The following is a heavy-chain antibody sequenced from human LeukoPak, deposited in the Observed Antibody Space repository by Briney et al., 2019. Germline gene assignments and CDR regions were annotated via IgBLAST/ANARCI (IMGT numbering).Heavy chain of an antibody. V-gene: IGHV3-7*03. Sequence: GGSLRLSCAASGFTFSNYAMSWVRQAPGKGLEWVANINQDGSVKQYVDSVKGRFTLSRDTGKSSLFLQMNSLRAEDTAIYYCARTGYGGNSLDYWGQGTLVTVPA. CDR3: ARTGYGGNSLDY. CDR2: INQDGSVK. CDR1: GFTFSNYA. D-gene: IGHD4-23*01. J-gene: IGHJ4*02.